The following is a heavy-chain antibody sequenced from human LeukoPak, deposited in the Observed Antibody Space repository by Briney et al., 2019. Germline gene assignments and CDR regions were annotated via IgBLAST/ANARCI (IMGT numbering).Heavy chain of an antibody. CDR1: GGSFSGYY. CDR2: INHSGST. J-gene: IGHJ6*02. D-gene: IGHD6-13*01. CDR3: ARRDRCSWYYSYYYGMDV. V-gene: IGHV4-34*01. Sequence: PSETLSLTCAVYGGSFSGYYWSWIRQPPGKGLEWIGEINHSGSTNYNPSLKSRVTISVDTSKNQFSLKLSSVTAADTAVYYCARRDRCSWYYSYYYGMDVWGQGTTVTVSS.